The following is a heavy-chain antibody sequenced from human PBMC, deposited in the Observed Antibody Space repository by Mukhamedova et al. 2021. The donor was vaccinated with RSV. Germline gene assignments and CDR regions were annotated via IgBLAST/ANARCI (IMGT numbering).Heavy chain of an antibody. J-gene: IGHJ4*02. Sequence: GTNYAQKFQGRVTMTRDTSISTAYMELSRLRSDDTAVHYCATVGDCSSTSCYSGFDYWGQGTLVTVSS. D-gene: IGHD2-2*02. CDR3: ATVGDCSSTSCYSGFDY. CDR2: GT. V-gene: IGHV1-2*02.